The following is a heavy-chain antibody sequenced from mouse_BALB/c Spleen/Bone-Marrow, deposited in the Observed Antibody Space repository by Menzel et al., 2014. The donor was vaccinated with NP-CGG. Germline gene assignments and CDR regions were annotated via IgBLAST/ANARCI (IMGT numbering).Heavy chain of an antibody. CDR3: TRSNYGYWYFDV. CDR2: INLSNGGT. V-gene: IGHV1S81*02. J-gene: IGHJ1*01. CDR1: GYTFTRYY. Sequence: VKLVESGAELVKPGASVKLSCKASGYTFTRYYMYWIKQRPGQGLEWIGEINLSNGGTHFNEKFKSKATLTVDKSSSTAYMQLSSLTSEDSAVYYCTRSNYGYWYFDVWGAGTTVTVSS. D-gene: IGHD1-1*01.